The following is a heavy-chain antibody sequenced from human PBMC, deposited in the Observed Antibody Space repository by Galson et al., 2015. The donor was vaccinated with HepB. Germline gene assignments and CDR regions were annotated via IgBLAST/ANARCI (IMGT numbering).Heavy chain of an antibody. CDR2: INPNSGGT. D-gene: IGHD2-8*01. V-gene: IGHV1-2*04. Sequence: SVKVSCKASGYTFTGYYMHWVRQAPGQGLEWMGWINPNSGGTNYAQKFQGWVTMTRDTSISTAYMELSRLRSDDTAVYYCARQGCTNGVCYRRMGDWFDPWGQGTLVTVSS. CDR1: GYTFTGYY. J-gene: IGHJ5*02. CDR3: ARQGCTNGVCYRRMGDWFDP.